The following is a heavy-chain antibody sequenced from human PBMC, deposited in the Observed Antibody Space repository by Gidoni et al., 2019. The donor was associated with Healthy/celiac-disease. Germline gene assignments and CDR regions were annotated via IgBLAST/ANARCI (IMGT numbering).Heavy chain of an antibody. D-gene: IGHD6-6*01. CDR1: GGSISSSGIYY. Sequence: HLQLQESGPGLVKPSETLSLTCTVSGGSISSSGIYYWGWIRQPPGKGLEWIGNLYYSGSTYYNPSLKSRVTISLDTSKNQFSLKLSSVTAADTAVYYCASYSSGLFDYWGQGTLVTVSS. CDR3: ASYSSGLFDY. CDR2: LYYSGST. J-gene: IGHJ4*02. V-gene: IGHV4-39*07.